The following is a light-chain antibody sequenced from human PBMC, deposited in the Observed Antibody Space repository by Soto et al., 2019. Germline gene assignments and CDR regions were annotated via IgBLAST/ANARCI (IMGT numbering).Light chain of an antibody. Sequence: EIVLTQSPGTLSLSPGERATLSGRASQSVSSSYLAWYQQKPGQAPRLLIYGASSRATGIPDRFSGSVSGTDFTLTISRLEPEDFAVYYGQQHGSSLGVTFCGVTKVDIK. CDR1: QSVSSSY. CDR3: QQHGSSLGVT. CDR2: GAS. J-gene: IGKJ4*01. V-gene: IGKV3-20*01.